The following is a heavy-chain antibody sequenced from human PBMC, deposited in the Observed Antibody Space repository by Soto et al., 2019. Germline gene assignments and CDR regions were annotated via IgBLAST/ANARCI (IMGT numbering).Heavy chain of an antibody. CDR3: ASHRARIAVAGFDY. J-gene: IGHJ4*02. D-gene: IGHD6-19*01. Sequence: GASVKVSCKASEGTFSSYAISWVRQAPGQGLEWVGGIIPIFGTANYAQKFQGRVTITADKSTSTAYMELSSLRSEDTAVYYCASHRARIAVAGFDYWGQGTLVTVSS. CDR2: IIPIFGTA. V-gene: IGHV1-69*06. CDR1: EGTFSSYA.